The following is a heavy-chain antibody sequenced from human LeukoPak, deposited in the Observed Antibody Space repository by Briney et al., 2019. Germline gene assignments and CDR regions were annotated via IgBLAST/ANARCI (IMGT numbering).Heavy chain of an antibody. CDR3: AGAPKDSSGYSYYFDY. CDR2: INHSGST. D-gene: IGHD3-22*01. V-gene: IGHV4-34*01. J-gene: IGHJ4*02. Sequence: PSETLSLTCAVYGGSFSGYYWSWIRQPPGKGLEWIGEINHSGSTNYNPSLKSRVTISVDTSKNQFSLKLSSVTAADTAVYHCAGAPKDSSGYSYYFDYWGQGTLVTVSS. CDR1: GGSFSGYY.